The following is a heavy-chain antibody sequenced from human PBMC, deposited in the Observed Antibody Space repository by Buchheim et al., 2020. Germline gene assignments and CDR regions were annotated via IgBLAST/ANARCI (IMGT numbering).Heavy chain of an antibody. J-gene: IGHJ6*02. CDR3: ARETQDPVVVINLGGMDV. CDR2: INSDGSST. CDR1: GFTFSSYW. V-gene: IGHV3-74*01. Sequence: EVQLVESGGGLVQPGGSLRLSCAASGFTFSSYWMHWVRHAPGKGLVWVSRINSDGSSTSYADSVKGRFTISRDNAKNTLSLQMNSLRAEDTAVYYCARETQDPVVVINLGGMDVWGQGTT. D-gene: IGHD3-22*01.